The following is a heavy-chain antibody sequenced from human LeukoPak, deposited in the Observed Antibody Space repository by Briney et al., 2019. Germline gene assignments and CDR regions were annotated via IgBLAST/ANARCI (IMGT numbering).Heavy chain of an antibody. Sequence: SETLSLTCTVSGYSISSGYYWGWIRQPPGKGLEWIGSIYHIGSTYYNPSLQSRVTISVDTSKTQFSLKLSSVTAADTAVYYCARTGRQYDFWSGSLNFDIWGQGTMVTVSS. CDR1: GYSISSGYY. CDR2: IYHIGST. CDR3: ARTGRQYDFWSGSLNFDI. V-gene: IGHV4-38-2*02. D-gene: IGHD3-3*01. J-gene: IGHJ3*02.